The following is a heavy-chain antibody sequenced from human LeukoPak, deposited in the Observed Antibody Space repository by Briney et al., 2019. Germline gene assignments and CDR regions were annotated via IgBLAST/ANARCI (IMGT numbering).Heavy chain of an antibody. Sequence: GSSVKVSCKASGGTFSSYAISWVRQAPGQGLEWMGGIIPIFGTANYAQEFQGRVTITADESTSTAYMELSSLRSEDTAVYYCARATTPSLVGGPYYDFWSGYYSNWFDPWGQGTLVTVSS. CDR3: ARATTPSLVGGPYYDFWSGYYSNWFDP. D-gene: IGHD3-3*01. CDR1: GGTFSSYA. CDR2: IIPIFGTA. J-gene: IGHJ5*02. V-gene: IGHV1-69*01.